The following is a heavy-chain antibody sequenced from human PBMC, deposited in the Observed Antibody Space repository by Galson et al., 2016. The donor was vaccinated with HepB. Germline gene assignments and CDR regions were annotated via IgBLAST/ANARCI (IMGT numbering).Heavy chain of an antibody. D-gene: IGHD3-16*01. CDR2: IYSDGRT. CDR1: GFSVSDDY. J-gene: IGHJ4*02. CDR3: ARDTSSNMRADW. V-gene: IGHV3-53*01. Sequence: SLRLSCAASGFSVSDDYMSWVRQAPRKGLEWVSIIYSDGRTYYADSVKGRFTISRDNSKNTLYLQMNSLRPDDTAVYYCARDTSSNMRADWWGQGTLVTVSS.